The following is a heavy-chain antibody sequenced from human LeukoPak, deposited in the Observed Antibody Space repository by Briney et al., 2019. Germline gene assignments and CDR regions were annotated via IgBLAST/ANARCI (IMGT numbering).Heavy chain of an antibody. CDR3: AKEGLTTVTTRDAFDI. CDR1: GFTFSSYA. J-gene: IGHJ3*02. Sequence: GSLRLSCAASGFTFSSYAMSWVRQAPGKGLEWVSAISGSGGSTYYADSVKGRFTISRDNSKNTLYLRMNSLRAEDTAVYYCAKEGLTTVTTRDAFDIWGQGTMVAVSS. D-gene: IGHD4-17*01. CDR2: ISGSGGST. V-gene: IGHV3-23*01.